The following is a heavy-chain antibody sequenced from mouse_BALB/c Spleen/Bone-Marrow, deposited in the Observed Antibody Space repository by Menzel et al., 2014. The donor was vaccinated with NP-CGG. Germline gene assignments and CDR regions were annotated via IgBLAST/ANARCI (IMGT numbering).Heavy chain of an antibody. CDR2: IYPGSGGT. Sequence: VKVVESGPELVKPGASVKMSCKASGYTLTDYVISWVKQRTGQGLEWIGEIYPGSGGTYYNEKFKGKATLTADKSSNTAYMQLSSLTSEDSVVYFCANGVDYWGQGTTLTVSS. CDR1: GYTLTDYV. V-gene: IGHV1-77*01. CDR3: ANGVDY. J-gene: IGHJ2*01.